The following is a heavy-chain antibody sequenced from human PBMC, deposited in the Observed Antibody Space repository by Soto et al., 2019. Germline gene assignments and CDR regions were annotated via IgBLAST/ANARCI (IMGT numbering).Heavy chain of an antibody. D-gene: IGHD3-3*01. V-gene: IGHV3-23*01. CDR2: ISGGGGGT. J-gene: IGHJ3*02. CDR1: GFTFSVYA. Sequence: EVRLLESGGDLVQPGGSLRLSCAASGFTFSVYAMSWVRQAPGKGLEWVSTISGGGGGTYYADSVKGRLTISRDNSKNTLFLQMNSLRAEDTAVYYCAKHGYDFWSGYYRVLSFNIGGQGTMVTVSS. CDR3: AKHGYDFWSGYYRVLSFNI.